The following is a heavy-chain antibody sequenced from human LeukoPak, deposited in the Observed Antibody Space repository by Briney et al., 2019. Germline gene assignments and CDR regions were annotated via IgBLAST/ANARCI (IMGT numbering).Heavy chain of an antibody. CDR2: ISGSGGST. D-gene: IGHD6-13*01. Sequence: PGGSLRLSCAASGFTFSSYAMSWVRQAPGKGLEWVSAISGSGGSTYYADSVKGRFTIPRDNSKNTLYLQMNSLRAEDTAVYYCAKDYLGSSWPGYWGQGTLVTVSS. CDR1: GFTFSSYA. CDR3: AKDYLGSSWPGY. V-gene: IGHV3-23*01. J-gene: IGHJ4*02.